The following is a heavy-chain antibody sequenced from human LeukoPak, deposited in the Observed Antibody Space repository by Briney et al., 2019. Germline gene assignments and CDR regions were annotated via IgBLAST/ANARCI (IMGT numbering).Heavy chain of an antibody. CDR3: ATSSLPGGATTFDY. D-gene: IGHD1-26*01. CDR2: FDPEDGET. J-gene: IGHJ4*02. V-gene: IGHV1-24*01. Sequence: ASVKVSFKVSGYTLTELSMHWVRQAPGKGLEWMGGFDPEDGETIYAQKFQGRVTMTEDTSTDTAYMELSSLRSEDTAVYYCATSSLPGGATTFDYWGQGTLVTVSS. CDR1: GYTLTELS.